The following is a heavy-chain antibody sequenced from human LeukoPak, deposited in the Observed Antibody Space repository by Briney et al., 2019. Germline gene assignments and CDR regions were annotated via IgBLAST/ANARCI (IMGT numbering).Heavy chain of an antibody. CDR2: IYYSGRT. CDR1: GGSISSGGYY. V-gene: IGHV4-31*03. D-gene: IGHD3-10*01. J-gene: IGHJ4*02. CDR3: AREASGSYLFDY. Sequence: SETLSLTCTVSGGSISSGGYYWSWIRQPPGKGLEWIGYIYYSGRTYYNPSLKSRVTISVDTSKNQFSLKLSSVTAADTAVYYCAREASGSYLFDYWGQGTLVIVSS.